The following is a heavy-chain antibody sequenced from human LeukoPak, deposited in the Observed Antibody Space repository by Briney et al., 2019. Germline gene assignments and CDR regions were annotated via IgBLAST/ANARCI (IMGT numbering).Heavy chain of an antibody. J-gene: IGHJ4*02. D-gene: IGHD2-8*01. V-gene: IGHV3-33*01. CDR3: ARDQGTSGGWPAVGRMGYFDY. CDR2: IWYDGSNK. CDR1: GFIFSSSG. Sequence: GGSLRLSCTASGFIFSSSGMHWVRQTPGKGLEWVGIIWYDGSNKYYADSVKGRFTISRDNAKNTVYLQMNSLRVEDTAVYYCARDQGTSGGWPAVGRMGYFDYWGQGTLVTVSS.